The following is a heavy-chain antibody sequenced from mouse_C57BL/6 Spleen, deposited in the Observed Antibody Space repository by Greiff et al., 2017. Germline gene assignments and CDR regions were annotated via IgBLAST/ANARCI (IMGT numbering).Heavy chain of an antibody. D-gene: IGHD1-1*01. V-gene: IGHV1-69*01. CDR3: ARDYGSSPRDY. Sequence: QVQLKQPGAELVMPGASVKLSCKASGYTFTSYWMHWVKQRPGQGLEWIGEIDPSDSYTNYNQKFKGKSTLTVDKSSSTAYMQLSSLTSEDSAVYYWARDYGSSPRDYWGQGTSVTVSS. CDR1: GYTFTSYW. CDR2: IDPSDSYT. J-gene: IGHJ4*01.